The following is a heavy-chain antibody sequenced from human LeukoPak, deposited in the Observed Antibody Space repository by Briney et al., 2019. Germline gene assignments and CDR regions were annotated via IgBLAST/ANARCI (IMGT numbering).Heavy chain of an antibody. V-gene: IGHV4-34*01. J-gene: IGHJ5*02. CDR1: GESLSGYY. D-gene: IGHD6-13*01. Sequence: SETLSLTCAVYGESLSGYYWSLIRHPPGKGLEGIGEINHSGSTNYNPSLKSRVTISVETSKNQSSLKLSSVTAADPAVYYCARVNARIAAAGTRWFDPWGQGTLVTVSS. CDR2: INHSGST. CDR3: ARVNARIAAAGTRWFDP.